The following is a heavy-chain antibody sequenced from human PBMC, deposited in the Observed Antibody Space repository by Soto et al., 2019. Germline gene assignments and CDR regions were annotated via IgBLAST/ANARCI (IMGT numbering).Heavy chain of an antibody. V-gene: IGHV4-34*01. D-gene: IGHD3-10*01. CDR1: GGSFSGYY. J-gene: IGHJ6*02. CDR3: ARGNYYGSGSYYSFYYYYGMDV. Sequence: SETLSLTCAVYGGSFSGYYWSWIRQPPGKGLEWIGEINHSGSTNYNPSLKSRVTISVDTSKNQFSLKLSSVTAADTAVYYCARGNYYGSGSYYSFYYYYGMDVWGQGTTVTVSS. CDR2: INHSGST.